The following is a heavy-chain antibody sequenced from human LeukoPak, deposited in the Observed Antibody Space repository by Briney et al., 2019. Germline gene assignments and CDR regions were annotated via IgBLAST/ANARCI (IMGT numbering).Heavy chain of an antibody. CDR1: GFTFSSYW. CDR3: ARKPNKVGFDY. Sequence: PGGSLRLSCAASGFTFSSYWMHWARQAPGKGLVWVSRINSDGSSTSYADSVKGRFTISRDNAKNTLYLQMNSLRAEDTAVYYCARKPNKVGFDYWGQGTLVTVSS. CDR2: INSDGSST. V-gene: IGHV3-74*01. J-gene: IGHJ4*02. D-gene: IGHD5-12*01.